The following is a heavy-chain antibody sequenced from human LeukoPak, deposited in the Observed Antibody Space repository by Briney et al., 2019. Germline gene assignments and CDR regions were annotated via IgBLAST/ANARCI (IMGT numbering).Heavy chain of an antibody. D-gene: IGHD6-13*01. CDR3: ATVSSGQLGAFDI. V-gene: IGHV1-3*03. J-gene: IGHJ3*02. CDR2: INAGNGNT. Sequence: ASVKVSCKASGYTFTSYAMHWVRQAPGQRLEWMGWINAGNGNTKYSQEFQGRVTMTEDTSTDTAYMELSSLRSEDTAVYYCATVSSGQLGAFDIWGQGTMVTVSS. CDR1: GYTFTSYA.